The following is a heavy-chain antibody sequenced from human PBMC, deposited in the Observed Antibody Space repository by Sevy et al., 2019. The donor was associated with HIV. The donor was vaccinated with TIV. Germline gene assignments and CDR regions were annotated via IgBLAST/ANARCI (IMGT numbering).Heavy chain of an antibody. CDR2: ISGGSDST. D-gene: IGHD3-10*01. CDR1: GFTFGNYP. J-gene: IGHJ5*02. V-gene: IGHV3-23*01. Sequence: GGSLRLSCAASGFTFGNYPMTWVRQAPRKGLEWVSGISGGSDSTYYADSVKGRFTISRDNSKNTLYLQMNSLRAEDTAVYYCAKGVPGPFDPWGQGTLVTVSS. CDR3: AKGVPGPFDP.